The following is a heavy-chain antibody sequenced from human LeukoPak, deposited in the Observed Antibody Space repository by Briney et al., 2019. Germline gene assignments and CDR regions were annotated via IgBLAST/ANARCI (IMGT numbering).Heavy chain of an antibody. CDR2: ISSSTSNT. V-gene: IGHV3-21*01. D-gene: IGHD6-13*01. CDR3: AREKAAAGFDY. CDR1: GFIFSTYN. J-gene: IGHJ4*02. Sequence: GGALRLSCATSGFIFSTYNMNWVRRAPGKGPEWVSSISSSTSNTYYADSVKGRFTISRDNAKNSLYLQMNSLRAEDTAVYYCAREKAAAGFDYWGQGTLVTVSS.